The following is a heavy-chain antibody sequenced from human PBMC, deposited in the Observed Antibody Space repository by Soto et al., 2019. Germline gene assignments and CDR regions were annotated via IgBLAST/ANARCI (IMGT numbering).Heavy chain of an antibody. V-gene: IGHV4-34*01. CDR1: GGSFSGYY. Sequence: PSETLSLTCAVYGGSFSGYYWSWIRQPPGKGLEWIGEINHSGSTNYNPSLKSRVTISVDTSKNQFSLKLSSVTAADTAVYYCATHYYDSSGYLLFDYWGQGTLVTVSS. D-gene: IGHD3-22*01. CDR3: ATHYYDSSGYLLFDY. J-gene: IGHJ4*02. CDR2: INHSGST.